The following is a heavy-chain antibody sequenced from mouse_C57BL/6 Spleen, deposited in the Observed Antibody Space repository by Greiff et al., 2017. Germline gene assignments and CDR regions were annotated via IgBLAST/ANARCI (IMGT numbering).Heavy chain of an antibody. V-gene: IGHV5-17*01. CDR2: ISSGSSTI. CDR3: ARHYYDYDGAMDY. CDR1: GFTFSDYG. Sequence: EVHLVESGGGLVKPGGSLKLSCAASGFTFSDYGMHWVRQAPEKGLEWVAYISSGSSTIYYADTVKGRFTISRDNAKNTLFLQMTSLRSEDTAMYYCARHYYDYDGAMDYWGQGTSVTVSS. D-gene: IGHD2-4*01. J-gene: IGHJ4*01.